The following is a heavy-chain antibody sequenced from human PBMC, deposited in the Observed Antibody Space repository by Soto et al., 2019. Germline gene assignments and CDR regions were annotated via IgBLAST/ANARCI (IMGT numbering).Heavy chain of an antibody. CDR2: IYSSSST. Sequence: PWETLSLTCTVSGGSVTTYYWSWIRQPAGKGLEWIGHIYSSSSTNYNPSLKSRVTMSVDTSKNQFSLKLSSVTAADTAVYYCARAINDYYFDSWGQGTLVTLSA. J-gene: IGHJ4*02. D-gene: IGHD3-16*01. V-gene: IGHV4-4*07. CDR3: ARAINDYYFDS. CDR1: GGSVTTYY.